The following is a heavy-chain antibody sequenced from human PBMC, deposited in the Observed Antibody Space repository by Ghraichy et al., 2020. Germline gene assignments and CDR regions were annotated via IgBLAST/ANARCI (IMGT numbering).Heavy chain of an antibody. D-gene: IGHD6-13*01. J-gene: IGHJ5*02. CDR2: IYYTGST. Sequence: SETLSLTCAVSGGSISASYWSWIRQPPGKGLEWIGYIYYTGSTKYNPSLKGRVTMSLETSKSQFSLKLRSVTAADTAVYYCVRDDRQGSNWYPNWFDPWGPGTLVTVSS. V-gene: IGHV4-59*01. CDR1: GGSISASY. CDR3: VRDDRQGSNWYPNWFDP.